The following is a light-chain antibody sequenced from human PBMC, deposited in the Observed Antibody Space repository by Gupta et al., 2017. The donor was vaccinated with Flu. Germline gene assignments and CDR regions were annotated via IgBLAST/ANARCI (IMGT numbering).Light chain of an antibody. Sequence: GEPASISCRSSQSLLHSNGYNYLDWYLQKPGQSPQLLIYLGSNRASGVPDRFSGSGSGTDFTLKISRVEAEDVGVYYCMQALQTPLTFGGGT. V-gene: IGKV2-28*01. CDR3: MQALQTPLT. J-gene: IGKJ4*01. CDR2: LGS. CDR1: QSLLHSNGYNY.